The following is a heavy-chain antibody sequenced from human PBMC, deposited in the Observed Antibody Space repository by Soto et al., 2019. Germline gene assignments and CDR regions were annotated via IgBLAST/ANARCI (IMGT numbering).Heavy chain of an antibody. CDR2: MFHSGST. J-gene: IGHJ2*01. V-gene: IGHV4-30-2*01. D-gene: IGHD4-17*01. Sequence: QMQLQESGSGLVKPSQTLSLTCAVSGGSINTGGYFWSWIRQTPGKGLEWIGDMFHSGSTHYNPSPKSRVTISADKSKNQFSLKLTSVTAADTAVYYCARASYGAFLNEHWYFDLWGRGTLFPVSS. CDR3: ARASYGAFLNEHWYFDL. CDR1: GGSINTGGYF.